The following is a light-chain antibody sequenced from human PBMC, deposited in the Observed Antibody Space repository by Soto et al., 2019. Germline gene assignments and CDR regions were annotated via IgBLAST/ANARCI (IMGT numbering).Light chain of an antibody. CDR2: DAY. Sequence: DIQMTQSPPSLSASVGDSVTITCQASHDIGNSLNWYQAKPGQAPKLVIYDAYNLETGVPSTFSGSGYGTLFTFTISGLRPEDIATYYCQKSDHLPLFGPGTKVDI. V-gene: IGKV1-33*01. CDR3: QKSDHLPL. CDR1: HDIGNS. J-gene: IGKJ3*01.